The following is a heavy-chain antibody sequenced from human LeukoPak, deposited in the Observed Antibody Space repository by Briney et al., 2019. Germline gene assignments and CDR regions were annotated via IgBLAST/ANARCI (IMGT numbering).Heavy chain of an antibody. CDR2: ISGSGGST. CDR3: AKDPYIVVVPAALNNWFDP. V-gene: IGHV3-23*01. Sequence: GGSLRLSCAASGFTFSSYAMSWVRQAPGKGLEWVSAISGSGGSTYYADSVKGRFTISRDNSKNTLYLQMNSLRAEDTAVYYCAKDPYIVVVPAALNNWFDPWGQGTLVTVSS. D-gene: IGHD2-2*01. CDR1: GFTFSSYA. J-gene: IGHJ5*02.